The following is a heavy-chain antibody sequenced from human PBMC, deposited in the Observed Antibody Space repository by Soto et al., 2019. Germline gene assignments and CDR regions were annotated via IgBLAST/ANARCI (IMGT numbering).Heavy chain of an antibody. D-gene: IGHD3-10*01. CDR3: AKESLDFFDSGRFYAPAFDH. Sequence: QVQLVESGGGVVHPGTSLRLSCVTSGFTFSSFAMDWVRQALGKGLEWVAASSFDGRDISYRESVKGRFTISRDKFKNTVFLQMNSLRPEDTAVYYCAKESLDFFDSGRFYAPAFDHWGQGTLVTVSS. CDR2: SSFDGRDI. CDR1: GFTFSSFA. J-gene: IGHJ4*02. V-gene: IGHV3-30*18.